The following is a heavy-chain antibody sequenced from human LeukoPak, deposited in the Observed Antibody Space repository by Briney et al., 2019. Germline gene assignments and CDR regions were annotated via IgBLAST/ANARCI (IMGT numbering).Heavy chain of an antibody. D-gene: IGHD3-10*01. V-gene: IGHV3-30*03. CDR1: GFTFSSYG. Sequence: GGSLRLSCAASGFTFSSYGMHWVRQAPGKGLEWVAVISYDGSNKYYADSVKGRFTISRDNSKNTLYLQMNSPRAEDTAVYYCARGVRFDYWGQGTLVTVSS. J-gene: IGHJ4*02. CDR2: ISYDGSNK. CDR3: ARGVRFDY.